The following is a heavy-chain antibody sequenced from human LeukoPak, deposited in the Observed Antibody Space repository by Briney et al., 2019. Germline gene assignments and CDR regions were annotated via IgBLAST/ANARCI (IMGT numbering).Heavy chain of an antibody. CDR1: GGSISSYY. Sequence: SETLSLTCTVSGGSISSYYWSWIRQPAGKGLEWIGRIYTSGSTNYNPSLKSRVTISADTSKNQFSLKLSSVTAADTAVYYCAGSQGGYWTSFDYWGQGTLVTVSS. J-gene: IGHJ4*02. CDR3: AGSQGGYWTSFDY. D-gene: IGHD3-22*01. V-gene: IGHV4-4*07. CDR2: IYTSGST.